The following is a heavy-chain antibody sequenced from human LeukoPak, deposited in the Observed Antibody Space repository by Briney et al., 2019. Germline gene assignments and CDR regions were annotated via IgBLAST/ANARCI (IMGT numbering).Heavy chain of an antibody. CDR2: IIPIFGTA. J-gene: IGHJ4*02. D-gene: IGHD6-19*01. CDR3: AREYSSGWYSTHHYYFDY. CDR1: GGTFSSYA. Sequence: SVKVSCKASGGTFSSYAISWVRQAPGQGLEWMGGIIPIFGTANYAQKFQGRVTITTDESTSTAYMELSSLRSEDTAVYYCAREYSSGWYSTHHYYFDYWGQGTLVTVSS. V-gene: IGHV1-69*05.